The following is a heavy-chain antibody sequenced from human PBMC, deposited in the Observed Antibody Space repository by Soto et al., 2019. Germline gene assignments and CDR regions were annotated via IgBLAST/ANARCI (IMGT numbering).Heavy chain of an antibody. V-gene: IGHV1-69*13. CDR2: IIPFFGTT. J-gene: IGHJ5*02. Sequence: ASVKVSCKASGGTFSNYAITWVRQAPGQGLEWMGGIIPFFGTTNYAQKFQGRVTITADESTGTAYMELNSLRSDDTAVYYCARSMTAAGHNWFDPWGKGPLVTVSS. CDR1: GGTFSNYA. CDR3: ARSMTAAGHNWFDP. D-gene: IGHD6-13*01.